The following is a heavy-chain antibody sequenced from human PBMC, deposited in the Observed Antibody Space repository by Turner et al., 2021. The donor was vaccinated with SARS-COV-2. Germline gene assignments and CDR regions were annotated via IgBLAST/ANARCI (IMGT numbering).Heavy chain of an antibody. CDR1: GFTFGSYA. V-gene: IGHV3-30-3*01. CDR2: ISYDGSNK. D-gene: IGHD5-12*01. CDR3: ARDGGGIVATMGTIDYYYYAMDV. J-gene: IGHJ6*02. Sequence: QVQLLESGGGVVRPGRSMRLSCAASGFTFGSYAMPWVRQAQGKGLEWVAVISYDGSNKYYADSVKGRFTISRDNSKNTLYLQMNSLRAEDTAVYYCARDGGGIVATMGTIDYYYYAMDVWGQGTTVTVSS.